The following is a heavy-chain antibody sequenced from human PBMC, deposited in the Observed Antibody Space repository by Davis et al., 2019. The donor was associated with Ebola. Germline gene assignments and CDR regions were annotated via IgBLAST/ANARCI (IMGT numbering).Heavy chain of an antibody. CDR3: ACSSGYPFDY. D-gene: IGHD3-22*01. J-gene: IGHJ4*02. CDR1: GFTFDDYA. V-gene: IGHV3-9*01. CDR2: ISWNSGSI. Sequence: GGSLRLSCAASGFTFDDYAMHWVRQAPGKGLEWVSGISWNSGSIGYADSVKGRFTISRDNAKNSLYLQMNSLRAEDTALYYCACSSGYPFDYWGQGTLVTVSS.